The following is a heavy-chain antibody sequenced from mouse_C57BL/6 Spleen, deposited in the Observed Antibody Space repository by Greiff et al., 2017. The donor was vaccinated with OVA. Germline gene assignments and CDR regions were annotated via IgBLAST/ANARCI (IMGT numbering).Heavy chain of an antibody. CDR3: ARYLLDFDY. CDR1: GYAFSSSW. V-gene: IGHV1-82*01. Sequence: QVQLKESGPELVKPGASVKISCKASGYAFSSSWMNWVKQRPGKGLEWIGRIYPGDGDTNYNGKFKGKATLTADKSSSTAYMQLSSLTSEDSAVYFCARYLLDFDYWGQGTTLTVSS. J-gene: IGHJ2*01. CDR2: IYPGDGDT. D-gene: IGHD1-1*01.